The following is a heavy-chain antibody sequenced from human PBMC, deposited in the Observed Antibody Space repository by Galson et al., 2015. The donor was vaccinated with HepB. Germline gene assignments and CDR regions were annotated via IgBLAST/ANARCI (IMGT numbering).Heavy chain of an antibody. J-gene: IGHJ5*02. CDR2: IYTSGNT. CDR3: ASVPNYSSSSYPPYNWFDP. CDR1: GGSITTYY. D-gene: IGHD6-6*01. Sequence: ETLSLTCSVSGGSITTYYWSWIRQPAGKGLEWIGHIYTSGNTNYNPSLKSRVTMSVDTSKNQFSLKLSSVTAADTAVYYCASVPNYSSSSYPPYNWFDPWGQGTLVTVSS. V-gene: IGHV4-4*07.